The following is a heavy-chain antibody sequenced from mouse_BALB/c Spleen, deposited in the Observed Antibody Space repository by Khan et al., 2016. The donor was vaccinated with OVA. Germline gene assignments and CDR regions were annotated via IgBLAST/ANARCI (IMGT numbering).Heavy chain of an antibody. CDR3: ARGGYGTSFAY. CDR2: IDPSDRES. V-gene: IGHV1-61*01. J-gene: IGHJ3*01. Sequence: QVQLQQPGAELVRPGASVKLSCKASGYTFTSFWMNWVTERPGHGLEWIGMIDPSDRESHYNQMFKDKATLTVDKSSSTSYMQISGLTSEDSAVYYCARGGYGTSFAYWGQGTLVTVSA. D-gene: IGHD2-10*02. CDR1: GYTFTSFW.